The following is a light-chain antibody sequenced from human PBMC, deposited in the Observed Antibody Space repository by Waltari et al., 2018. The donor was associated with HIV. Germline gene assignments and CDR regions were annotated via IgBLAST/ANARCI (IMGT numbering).Light chain of an antibody. CDR1: ESLLKSNGYMY. CDR2: LGS. V-gene: IGKV2-28*01. J-gene: IGKJ4*01. Sequence: DIVLTQSSVSLPVTPGEPASISGRSSESLLKSNGYMYLDWYLQKPGQSPQLLIFLGSNRAPGVPDRFSGSGSATEFTLKISKVEAEDVGVYYCMQALESPLTFGGGTRMDLK. CDR3: MQALESPLT.